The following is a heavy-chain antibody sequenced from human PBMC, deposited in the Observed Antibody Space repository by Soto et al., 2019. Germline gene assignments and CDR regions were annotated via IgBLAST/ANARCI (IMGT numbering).Heavy chain of an antibody. J-gene: IGHJ6*02. CDR2: VYYGGRS. CDR1: SAPVSSTTYT. CDR3: ARLNGXXXRXXXXGHYAMDV. V-gene: IGHV4-39*01. Sequence: QLQLQESGPGLVKPSETLSLTCTVSSAPVSSTTYTWGWIRQPPGKGLEWVASVYYGGRSYYNPSLNSRVTISVDTSKNQFSLKMTSVSAADTAVYYCARLNGXXXRXXXXGHYAMDVWGQGTTVTVSS.